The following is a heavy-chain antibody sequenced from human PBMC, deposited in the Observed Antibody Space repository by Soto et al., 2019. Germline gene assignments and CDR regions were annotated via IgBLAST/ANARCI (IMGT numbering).Heavy chain of an antibody. J-gene: IGHJ4*02. D-gene: IGHD6-6*01. CDR2: INSDGSST. V-gene: IGHV3-74*01. CDR1: GFTFSSYT. CDR3: ARFEYSSPGFDY. Sequence: GGSLRLSCAASGFTFSSYTMNWVRQAPGKGLVWVSRINSDGSSTSYADSVKGRFTISRDNAKNTLYLQMNSLRAEDTAVYYCARFEYSSPGFDYWGQGTLVTVSS.